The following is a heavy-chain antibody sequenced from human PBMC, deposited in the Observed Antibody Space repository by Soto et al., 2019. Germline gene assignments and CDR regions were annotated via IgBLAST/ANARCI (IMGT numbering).Heavy chain of an antibody. Sequence: PGESLKISCKGSGYSFTSYWIGWVRQMPGKGLEWMGIIYPGDSDTRYSPSFQGQVTISADKSISTAYLQWSSLKASDTALFYCARGQELFGGDCSYHYYYYGMDVWGQGTTVTVSS. CDR1: GYSFTSYW. D-gene: IGHD2-21*02. V-gene: IGHV5-51*01. CDR2: IYPGDSDT. CDR3: ARGQELFGGDCSYHYYYYGMDV. J-gene: IGHJ6*02.